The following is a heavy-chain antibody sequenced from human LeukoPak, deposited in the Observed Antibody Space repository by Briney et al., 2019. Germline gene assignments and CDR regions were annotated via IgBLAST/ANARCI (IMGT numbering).Heavy chain of an antibody. CDR1: GFTFGSYS. J-gene: IGHJ4*02. Sequence: GRSLRLSCAASGFTFGSYSMNWVRQAPGKGLEWVSSISSSGSYKYYADSVKGRFTISRDNAKNSLYLQMNSLRAEDTAVYYCARDHDWLFDYWGQGTLVTVSS. CDR3: ARDHDWLFDY. D-gene: IGHD3-9*01. CDR2: ISSSGSYK. V-gene: IGHV3-21*01.